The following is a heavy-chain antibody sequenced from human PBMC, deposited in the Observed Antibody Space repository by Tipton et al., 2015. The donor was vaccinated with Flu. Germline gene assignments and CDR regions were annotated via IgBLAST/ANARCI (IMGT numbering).Heavy chain of an antibody. D-gene: IGHD3-22*01. CDR1: GFSFSIYS. CDR2: IRGSSSFK. Sequence: SLRLSCAASGFSFSIYSMNWVRQAPGKGLEWLSYIRGSSSFKYYSDSVKGRFTISRDNTKNSLDLQMSDLRAEDTAVYYCARSREYHDSSGLDFWGQGTLVTVSS. V-gene: IGHV3-21*01. J-gene: IGHJ4*02. CDR3: ARSREYHDSSGLDF.